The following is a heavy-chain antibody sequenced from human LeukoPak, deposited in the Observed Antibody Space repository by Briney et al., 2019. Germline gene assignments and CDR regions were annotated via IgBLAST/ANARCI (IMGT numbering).Heavy chain of an antibody. Sequence: GGSLRLSCAASGFTFSSYEMNWVRQAPGKGLEWVSYISSSGSTIYYADSVKGRFTISRDNDKNTVYLQMNSLRVDDTAVYYCARDLSRLSVWGQGTLVTVSS. CDR1: GFTFSSYE. J-gene: IGHJ4*02. V-gene: IGHV3-48*03. D-gene: IGHD5/OR15-5a*01. CDR2: ISSSGSTI. CDR3: ARDLSRLSV.